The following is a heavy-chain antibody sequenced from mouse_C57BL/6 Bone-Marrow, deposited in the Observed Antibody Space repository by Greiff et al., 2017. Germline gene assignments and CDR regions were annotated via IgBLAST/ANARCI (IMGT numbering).Heavy chain of an antibody. CDR2: ISDGGSYT. CDR1: GFTFSSYA. J-gene: IGHJ1*03. V-gene: IGHV5-4*01. D-gene: IGHD1-1*01. CDR3: ARGNYYYGSSYWYFDV. Sequence: EVQLVESGGGLVKPGGSLKLSCAASGFTFSSYAMSWVRQTPEKRLEWVATISDGGSYTYYPDNVKGRFTISRDNAKNNLYLQMSHLKSEDTAMYYCARGNYYYGSSYWYFDVWGTGTTVTVSS.